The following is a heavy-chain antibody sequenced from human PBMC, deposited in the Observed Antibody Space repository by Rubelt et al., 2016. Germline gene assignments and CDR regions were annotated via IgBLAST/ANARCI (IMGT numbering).Heavy chain of an antibody. CDR1: GGSIRSSDFY. D-gene: IGHD3-22*01. J-gene: IGHJ4*02. Sequence: QLQLQESGPGLVKPSETLSLTCTVSGGSIRSSDFYWGWIRQPPGKGLEWIGSIYYSGPTYYNSSLRSRVTISVDTSKNRCSLRLNAGTASDTSIYYCARLRAKYESSGYFPDHWCQGTPVTVST. V-gene: IGHV4-39*01. CDR3: ARLRAKYESSGYFPDH. CDR2: IYYSGPT.